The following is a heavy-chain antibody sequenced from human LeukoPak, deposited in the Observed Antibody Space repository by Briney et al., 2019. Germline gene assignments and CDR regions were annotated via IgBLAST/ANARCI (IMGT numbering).Heavy chain of an antibody. Sequence: GGSLRLSCAASGFTFSNYEMNWVRQAPGKGLEWVSHISTTGTTIYYADSVKGRFTVSRDNARNSLYLQMDSLRLEDTAIYFCARADGACGVYWGQGTLVIVSS. CDR1: GFTFSNYE. D-gene: IGHD4-17*01. CDR2: ISTTGTTI. CDR3: ARADGACGVY. V-gene: IGHV3-48*03. J-gene: IGHJ4*02.